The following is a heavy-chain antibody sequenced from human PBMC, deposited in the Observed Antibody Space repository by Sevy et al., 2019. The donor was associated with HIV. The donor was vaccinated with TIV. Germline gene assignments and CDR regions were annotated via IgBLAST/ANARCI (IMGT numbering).Heavy chain of an antibody. CDR1: EYSLNELS. Sequence: ASVKVSCQVFEYSLNELSIHWVRQAPGKGLEWMGGFDPQRGKIIYAQKFQGRVTMTEDKSTEKAYMELSNLRSEDTAVYYCTTDVHLGDFRLWDDWGQGTRVTVSS. CDR3: TTDVHLGDFRLWDD. D-gene: IGHD4-17*01. J-gene: IGHJ4*02. CDR2: FDPQRGKI. V-gene: IGHV1-24*01.